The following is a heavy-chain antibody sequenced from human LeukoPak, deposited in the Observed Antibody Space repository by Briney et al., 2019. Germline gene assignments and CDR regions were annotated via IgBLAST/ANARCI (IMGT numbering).Heavy chain of an antibody. D-gene: IGHD3-10*01. J-gene: IGHJ6*02. V-gene: IGHV4-34*01. CDR3: ARDLWAMVRGVSAKYYYYYGMDV. CDR1: GGSFNGYY. CDR2: IYYSGST. Sequence: SETLSLTCAVYGGSFNGYYWTWIRQPPGKGLEWIGYIYYSGSTYYNPSLKSRVTISVDTSKNQFSLKLSSVTAADTAVYYCARDLWAMVRGVSAKYYYYYGMDVWGQGTTVTVSS.